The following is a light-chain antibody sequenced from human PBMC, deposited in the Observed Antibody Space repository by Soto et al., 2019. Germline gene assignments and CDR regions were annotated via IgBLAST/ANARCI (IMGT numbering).Light chain of an antibody. V-gene: IGKV1-39*01. CDR1: QTIASY. CDR2: SAS. J-gene: IGKJ2*01. CDR3: QHNYNSPPT. Sequence: DIQMTQSPSSLSASVRDRVTIPCRASQTIASYLNWYQQKPARAPKLLIYSASSLQRGVPSRFSGGGAGTHFTLTISSLQPEDSATDDCQHNYNSPPTFGQGTKLEI.